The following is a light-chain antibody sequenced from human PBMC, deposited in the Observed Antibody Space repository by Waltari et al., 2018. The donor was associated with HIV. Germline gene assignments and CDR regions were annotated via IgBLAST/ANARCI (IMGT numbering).Light chain of an antibody. V-gene: IGLV3-1*01. CDR2: QDS. CDR3: QAWDSNNYV. CDR1: KLGNRF. J-gene: IGLJ1*01. Sequence: DLSQPASVSVSPGQTATVTCSGDKLGNRFVCWYRQKSGQSPDLIIYQDSRRPSGISDRFSGATSGSKATLTIRETQSIDEGDYYCQAWDSNNYVFGSGTRVTVL.